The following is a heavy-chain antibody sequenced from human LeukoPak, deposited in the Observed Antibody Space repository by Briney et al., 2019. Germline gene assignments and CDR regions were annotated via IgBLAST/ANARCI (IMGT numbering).Heavy chain of an antibody. V-gene: IGHV3-64*04. CDR1: GFTFSYYA. Sequence: PGGSLRLSCSASGFTFSYYAMHWVRQAPEKGLEYVSSISNNGGNTYYADSVKGRFTISRDNSKNTLYLQMNSLRAEDTAVYYCARDRGPDYGDDGTYYYYYGMDVWGQGTTVTVSS. J-gene: IGHJ6*02. CDR3: ARDRGPDYGDDGTYYYYYGMDV. D-gene: IGHD4-17*01. CDR2: ISNNGGNT.